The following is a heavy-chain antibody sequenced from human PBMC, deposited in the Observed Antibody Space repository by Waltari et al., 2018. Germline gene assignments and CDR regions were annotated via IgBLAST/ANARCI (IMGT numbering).Heavy chain of an antibody. CDR3: ARGRDGYIQDVFDI. V-gene: IGHV3-48*01. CDR2: SSSSTTT. CDR1: GFTFSTYY. J-gene: IGHJ3*02. D-gene: IGHD5-12*01. Sequence: EVQLVESGGGMVQPGESLRLSCAASGFTFSTYYMNWVRQAPGKGLEWVSYSSSSTTTYYADYVKGRFTISRDNAKNSLYLQMNSLRAEDTALYYCARGRDGYIQDVFDIWGQGTMVSVSS.